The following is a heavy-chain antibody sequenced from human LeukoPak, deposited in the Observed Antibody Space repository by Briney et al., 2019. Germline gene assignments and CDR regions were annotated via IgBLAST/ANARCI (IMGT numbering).Heavy chain of an antibody. J-gene: IGHJ5*02. V-gene: IGHV3-21*01. D-gene: IGHD2-2*01. CDR3: ARAHIVVVPAAITFWFDP. CDR1: GFTVSSNY. CDR2: IRSSSSYI. Sequence: GGSLRLSCAASGFTVSSNYMSWVRQAPGKGLEWVSSIRSSSSYIYYADSVKGRFTISRDNAKNSLYLQMNSLRAEDTAVYYCARAHIVVVPAAITFWFDPWGQGTLVTVSS.